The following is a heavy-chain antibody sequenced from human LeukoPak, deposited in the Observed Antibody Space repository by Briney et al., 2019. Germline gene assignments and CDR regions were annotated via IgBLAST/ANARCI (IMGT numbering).Heavy chain of an antibody. CDR2: MNPNSGNT. J-gene: IGHJ4*02. CDR3: ARGHTIFGVAPMGY. CDR1: GYTFTSYD. Sequence: GASVKVSCKASGYTFTSYDINWVRQATGQGIEWMGWMNPNSGNTGYAQKFQGRVTMTRNTSISTAYMELSSLRSEDTAVYYCARGHTIFGVAPMGYWGQGTLVTVSS. D-gene: IGHD3-3*01. V-gene: IGHV1-8*01.